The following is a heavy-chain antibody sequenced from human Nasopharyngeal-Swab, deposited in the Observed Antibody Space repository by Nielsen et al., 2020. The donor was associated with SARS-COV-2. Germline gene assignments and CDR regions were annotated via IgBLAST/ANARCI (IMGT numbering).Heavy chain of an antibody. D-gene: IGHD6-6*01. CDR1: GFTFSSYS. J-gene: IGHJ6*02. Sequence: GGSLRLFCAASGFTFSSYSMNWVRQAPGKGLEWVSYISSSSSTIYYADSVKGRFTISRDNAKNSLYLQMNSLRDEDTAVYYCAREPAARPPAPDYYYYYGMDVWGQGTTVTVSS. CDR2: ISSSSSTI. CDR3: AREPAARPPAPDYYYYYGMDV. V-gene: IGHV3-48*02.